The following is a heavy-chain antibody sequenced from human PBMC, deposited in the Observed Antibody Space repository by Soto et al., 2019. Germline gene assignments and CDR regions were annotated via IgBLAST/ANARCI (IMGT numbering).Heavy chain of an antibody. J-gene: IGHJ4*02. CDR2: ITSDTNTI. Sequence: EVQLVESGGGLVQPGGSLRLSCAASGFPFSIYSMNWVRQAPGKGLEWFAYITSDTNTIKYADSVKGRFTISRDNAKNSLNLQMNNMRDEDTAVYFCARSVEGHFDYWGQGTVVTVSS. D-gene: IGHD6-19*01. V-gene: IGHV3-48*02. CDR3: ARSVEGHFDY. CDR1: GFPFSIYS.